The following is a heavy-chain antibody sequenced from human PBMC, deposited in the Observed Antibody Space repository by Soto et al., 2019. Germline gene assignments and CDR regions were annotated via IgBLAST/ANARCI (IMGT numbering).Heavy chain of an antibody. V-gene: IGHV3-30-3*01. D-gene: IGHD3-16*01. CDR3: ASPGSAWSLWGHFDS. J-gene: IGHJ4*02. Sequence: PGGSLRLSCAASGFTFTTYSMHWVRQAPGKGLEWVAVISYDGSSKDYADSVKGRFIISRDNSNHMLYLQMNSLTAEDSALYYCASPGSAWSLWGHFDSWGQGTLVTVSS. CDR2: ISYDGSSK. CDR1: GFTFTTYS.